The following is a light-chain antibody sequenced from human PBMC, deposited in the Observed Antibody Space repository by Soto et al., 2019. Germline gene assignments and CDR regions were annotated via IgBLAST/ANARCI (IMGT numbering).Light chain of an antibody. Sequence: QSALAQPASVSGSPGQSITISRTGTSSDVGAYNYVSWYHQHHPGKAPELIIYDVTDRPSGVSTRFSGSKSGNTASLTISGLQAEDEGDYYCGSYTTIKTVIFGGRTKVTLL. J-gene: IGLJ2*01. CDR2: DVT. V-gene: IGLV2-14*01. CDR1: SSDVGAYNY. CDR3: GSYTTIKTVI.